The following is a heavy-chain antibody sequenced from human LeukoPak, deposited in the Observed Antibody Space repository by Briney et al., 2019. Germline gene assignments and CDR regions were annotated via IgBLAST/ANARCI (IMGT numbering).Heavy chain of an antibody. CDR2: VDPEDGET. V-gene: IGHV1-69-2*01. CDR1: GYTFTDYY. J-gene: IGHJ4*02. D-gene: IGHD2-15*01. CDR3: ATGRYCSGGSCYLDY. Sequence: ASVKVSCEVSGYTFTDYYMHWVQQAPGKGLEWMGLVDPEDGETIYAEKFQGRVTITADTSTDTAYMELSSLRSEDTAVYYCATGRYCSGGSCYLDYWGQGTLVTVSS.